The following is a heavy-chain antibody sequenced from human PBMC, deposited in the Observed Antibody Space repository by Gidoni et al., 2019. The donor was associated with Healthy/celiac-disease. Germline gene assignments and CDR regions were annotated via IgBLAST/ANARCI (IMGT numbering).Heavy chain of an antibody. Sequence: QVQLVQSGAEVKKPGASVKVSCKASGYTFTGYYMHWVRQAPGQGLEWMGWINPNSGGTNYAQKFQGRVTMTRDTSISTAYMELSRLRSDDTAVYYCAREKGTSSRNYYYYGMDVWGQGTTVTVSS. V-gene: IGHV1-2*02. CDR1: GYTFTGYY. J-gene: IGHJ6*02. CDR3: AREKGTSSRNYYYYGMDV. D-gene: IGHD6-13*01. CDR2: INPNSGGT.